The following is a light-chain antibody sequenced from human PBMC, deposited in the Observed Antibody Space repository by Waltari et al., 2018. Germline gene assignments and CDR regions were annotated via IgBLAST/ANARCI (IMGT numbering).Light chain of an antibody. CDR1: QSIFTY. V-gene: IGKV3-11*01. Sequence: ETVLTQSPVTLSFSPGGRATLSCRASQSIFTYLAWYQQKPGQAPRLLIYGASNRATGVPARFSGSGSGTDFTLTISSLEPEDFAVYYCQQRNNWPITYGQGTRLEIK. CDR3: QQRNNWPIT. J-gene: IGKJ5*01. CDR2: GAS.